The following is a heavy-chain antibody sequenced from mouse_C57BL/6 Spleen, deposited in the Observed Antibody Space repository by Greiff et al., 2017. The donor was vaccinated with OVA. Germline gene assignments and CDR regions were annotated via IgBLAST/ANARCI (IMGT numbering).Heavy chain of an antibody. J-gene: IGHJ2*01. CDR1: GYTFTSYW. D-gene: IGHD1-1*01. Sequence: QVQLQQPGAELVMPGASVKLSCKASGYTFTSYWMHWVKQRPGQGLEWIGEIDPSDSYTNYNQKFKGKATLTVDKSSSTAYMQLSSLTSEDSAVYYCARERHGSSFFDYWGQGTTLTVSS. V-gene: IGHV1-69*01. CDR2: IDPSDSYT. CDR3: ARERHGSSFFDY.